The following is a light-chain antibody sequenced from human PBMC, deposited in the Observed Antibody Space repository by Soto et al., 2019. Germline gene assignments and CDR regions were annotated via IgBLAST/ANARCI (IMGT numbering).Light chain of an antibody. J-gene: IGLJ3*02. CDR3: QVWDRSTYHWV. V-gene: IGLV3-21*04. CDR1: RIGNKN. Sequence: SYELTQPPSASVAPGKTATITCVGDRIGNKNVHWVQQKPGRAPVLVIYYDVDRPSGSLDRFSGSNSGNTATLTISRVEGGDEDDYYCQVWDRSTYHWVFGGGTKLTVL. CDR2: YDV.